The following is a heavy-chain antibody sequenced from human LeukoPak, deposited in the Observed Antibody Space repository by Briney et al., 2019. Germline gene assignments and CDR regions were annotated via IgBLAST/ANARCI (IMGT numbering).Heavy chain of an antibody. D-gene: IGHD6-19*01. CDR2: ISGSGGST. Sequence: PGGSLRLSCAAPGFTFSSYAMIWVRQAPGKGLEWVSAISGSGGSTFYADSVKGRFTISRDNSKNTLYLQMNSLRAEDTAVYYCAKGLEQWLVPAAFDIWGQGTMVTVSS. CDR1: GFTFSSYA. CDR3: AKGLEQWLVPAAFDI. V-gene: IGHV3-23*01. J-gene: IGHJ3*02.